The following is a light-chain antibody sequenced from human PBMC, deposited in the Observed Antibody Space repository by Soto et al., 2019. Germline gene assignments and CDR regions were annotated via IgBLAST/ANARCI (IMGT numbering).Light chain of an antibody. Sequence: QTVLTQPAYVSGSPGRSIAISCTGTISDVGGYIYVSWYQQHPGKAPKLMIYDVTSRPSGVSYRFSGSKSGNTASLTISGLQAEDEADYYCSSYTTSSSYVFGTGTKVTVL. CDR1: ISDVGGYIY. CDR3: SSYTTSSSYV. CDR2: DVT. J-gene: IGLJ1*01. V-gene: IGLV2-14*01.